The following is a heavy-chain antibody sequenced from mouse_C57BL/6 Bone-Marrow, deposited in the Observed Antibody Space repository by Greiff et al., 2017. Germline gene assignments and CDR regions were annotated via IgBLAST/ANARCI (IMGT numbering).Heavy chain of an antibody. CDR2: LDPEDGET. CDR1: GFNINDYY. V-gene: IGHV14-2*01. CDR3: AGIYYDYDRWYFDV. Sequence: EVQLQPSGAELVKPGASVKLSCTASGFNINDYYMHWVKQRTEQGLEWIGRLDPEDGETKYAPQFQGKATITADTSSNTAYLQLSSLTSEDTAVYYCAGIYYDYDRWYFDVWCTGTTVTVSS. J-gene: IGHJ1*03. D-gene: IGHD2-4*01.